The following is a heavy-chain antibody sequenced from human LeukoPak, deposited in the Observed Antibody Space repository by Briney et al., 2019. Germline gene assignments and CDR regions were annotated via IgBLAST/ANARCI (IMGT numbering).Heavy chain of an antibody. CDR1: GYTFTSYG. Sequence: GASVKVSCKASGYTFTSYGISWVRQAPGRGLEWMGWISAYNGNTNYAQKLQGRVTMTTDTSTSTAYMELRSLRSDDTAVYYCARDFYSNRAPRYFQHWGQGTLVTVSS. D-gene: IGHD1-14*01. V-gene: IGHV1-18*01. CDR2: ISAYNGNT. CDR3: ARDFYSNRAPRYFQH. J-gene: IGHJ1*01.